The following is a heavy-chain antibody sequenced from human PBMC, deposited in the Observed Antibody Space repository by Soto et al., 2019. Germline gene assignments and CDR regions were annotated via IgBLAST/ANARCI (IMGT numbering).Heavy chain of an antibody. D-gene: IGHD1-26*01. Sequence: GASVKVSCKASGHTFSGYYVHWVRQAPGQGLEWMGWMNPNSGNTGYAQKFQGRVTMTRNTSISTAYMELSSLRSEDTAVYYCARAGRVVRFDPWGQGTLVTVSS. CDR2: MNPNSGNT. J-gene: IGHJ5*02. CDR3: ARAGRVVRFDP. V-gene: IGHV1-8*02. CDR1: GHTFSGYY.